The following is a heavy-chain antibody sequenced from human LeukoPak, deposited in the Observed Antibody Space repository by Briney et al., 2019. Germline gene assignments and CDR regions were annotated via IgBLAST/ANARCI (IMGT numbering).Heavy chain of an antibody. CDR1: GITFSSYA. Sequence: PGGSLRLSCAASGITFSSYAMNWVRQAPGQVLEWVSGISGSGGSTYYADSVKGRFTISRDNSRNALYLQMDSLTADDTAVYYCAKDRSAARVGATPTYYFDYWGQGTLVTVSS. CDR3: AKDRSAARVGATPTYYFDY. J-gene: IGHJ4*02. D-gene: IGHD1-26*01. CDR2: ISGSGGST. V-gene: IGHV3-23*01.